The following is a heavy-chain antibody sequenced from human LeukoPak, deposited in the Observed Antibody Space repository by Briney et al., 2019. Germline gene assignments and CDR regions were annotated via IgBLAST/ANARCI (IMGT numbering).Heavy chain of an antibody. Sequence: ASVKVSCKASGYTFTSYDINWVRQATGQGLEWMGWMNPNSGNTGYAQKFQGRVTMIRNTPISTAYMELSSLRSEDTAVYYCARRYNWNDVGDAFDIWGQGTMVTVSS. CDR3: ARRYNWNDVGDAFDI. CDR1: GYTFTSYD. CDR2: MNPNSGNT. J-gene: IGHJ3*02. D-gene: IGHD1-1*01. V-gene: IGHV1-8*01.